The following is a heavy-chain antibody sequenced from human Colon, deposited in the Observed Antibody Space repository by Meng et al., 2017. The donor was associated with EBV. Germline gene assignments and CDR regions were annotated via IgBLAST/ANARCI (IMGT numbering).Heavy chain of an antibody. D-gene: IGHD1-26*01. CDR2: INHSGST. Sequence: QVRLKQGGAGLLKPSETLSLTCAVYGGSFSGYYWSWIRQPPEKGLEWIGEINHSGSTNYNPSLKSRVTISVDTSKKQFSLKLSSVTAADTAVYYCARGPGGSYYLYYFDYWGQGTLVTVSS. V-gene: IGHV4-34*01. CDR1: GGSFSGYY. J-gene: IGHJ4*02. CDR3: ARGPGGSYYLYYFDY.